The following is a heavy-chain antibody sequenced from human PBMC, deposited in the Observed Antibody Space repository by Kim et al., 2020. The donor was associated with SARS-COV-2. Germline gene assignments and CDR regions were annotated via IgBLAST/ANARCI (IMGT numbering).Heavy chain of an antibody. Sequence: ASVKVSCKSSGYTFTNCAVHWVRQAPGQRLEWMGWMYADTGNTKYSEKFQGRVTFSRNTSANTAYLELNSLTTEDTALYFCVRGGGSPSNIPQPCVAFDMWGQGPSVTVSS. CDR3: VRGGGSPSNIPQPCVAFDM. V-gene: IGHV1-3*01. CDR1: GYTFTNCA. J-gene: IGHJ3*02. CDR2: MYADTGNT. D-gene: IGHD2-21*01.